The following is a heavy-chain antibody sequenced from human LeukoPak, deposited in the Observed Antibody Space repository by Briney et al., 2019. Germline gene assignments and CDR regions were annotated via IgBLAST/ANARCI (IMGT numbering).Heavy chain of an antibody. CDR1: GFTFSSYG. CDR2: IWYDGSNK. CDR3: ARGGIRYCSGGSCYEIDY. D-gene: IGHD2-15*01. J-gene: IGHJ4*02. V-gene: IGHV3-33*01. Sequence: GGSLRLSCAASGFTFSSYGMHWVRQAPGKGLEWVAVIWYDGSNKYYADSVKGRFTISRDNSKNTLYLQMNSLRAEDTAVYYCARGGIRYCSGGSCYEIDYWGQGTLVTVSS.